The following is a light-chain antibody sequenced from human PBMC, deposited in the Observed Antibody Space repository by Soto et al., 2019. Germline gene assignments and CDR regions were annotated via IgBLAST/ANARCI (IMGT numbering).Light chain of an antibody. V-gene: IGKV1-39*01. CDR2: AAS. J-gene: IGKJ1*01. Sequence: DIQITQSPSSLSVSVGDRVTITCRASQSVSSYLNWYQQKPGKAPKLLIYAASSLQSGVPSRFSGSGSGTDFTLTISSXQPEDFATYYCQQSYSTPRTFGQGTKVDIK. CDR1: QSVSSY. CDR3: QQSYSTPRT.